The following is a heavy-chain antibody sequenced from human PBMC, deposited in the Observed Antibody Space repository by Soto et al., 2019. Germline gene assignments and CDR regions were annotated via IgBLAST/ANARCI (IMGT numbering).Heavy chain of an antibody. Sequence: QVQLQESGPGLVEPSQTLSLTCTVSGDSISSGYFWSWIRQSPGKGLEWIGHTYNSGTTYNNPSLRSRGTISIDTSRNQCSLRLTSVTAADTAVYYCARGPSADKIDYWSQGTLVTVSS. CDR1: GDSISSGYF. D-gene: IGHD3-3*01. CDR3: ARGPSADKIDY. J-gene: IGHJ4*02. CDR2: TYNSGTT. V-gene: IGHV4-30-4*01.